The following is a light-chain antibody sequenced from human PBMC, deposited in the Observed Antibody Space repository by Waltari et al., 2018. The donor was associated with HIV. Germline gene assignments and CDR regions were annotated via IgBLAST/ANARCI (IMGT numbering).Light chain of an antibody. CDR1: QSVYNN. V-gene: IGKV3-15*01. CDR2: GAS. CDR3: QQYDRWPQT. J-gene: IGKJ2*01. Sequence: EIVMTPSPVSLSASPGDGATLSCRASQSVYNNVAWYQQQSGQAPRLLIFGASTRASGVPLRFSGSGSGTEFTLTISSLRSEDFVVYYCQQYDRWPQTFGQGTKLEIK.